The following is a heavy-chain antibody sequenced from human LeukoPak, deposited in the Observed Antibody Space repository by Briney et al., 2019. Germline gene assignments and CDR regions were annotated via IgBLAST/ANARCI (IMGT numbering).Heavy chain of an antibody. J-gene: IGHJ3*02. CDR3: ARGGGSGSFYIDAFDI. D-gene: IGHD3-10*01. Sequence: PSETLSLTCAVYGGSFSGYYWSWIRQPAGKGLEWIGRIYTSGSTNYNPALKSRVTISVDTSKNQFSLKPSSVTAADTAVYYCARGGGSGSFYIDAFDIWGQGTMVTVSS. V-gene: IGHV4-59*10. CDR1: GGSFSGYY. CDR2: IYTSGST.